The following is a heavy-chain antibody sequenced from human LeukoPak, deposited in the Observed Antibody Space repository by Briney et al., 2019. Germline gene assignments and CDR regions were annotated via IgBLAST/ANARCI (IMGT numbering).Heavy chain of an antibody. CDR1: GLAFSSYS. D-gene: IGHD3-3*01. V-gene: IGHV3-21*01. J-gene: IGHJ4*02. CDR3: ARDFSPYNFWSGYHASFDF. Sequence: GGSLRLSCAASGLAFSSYSMNWVRQAPGKGLEWVSFISSSSSYIYYADSVKGRFTISRDNAKNSLYLQMNSLRADDTAVYYCARDFSPYNFWSGYHASFDFWGQGTLVTVSS. CDR2: ISSSSSYI.